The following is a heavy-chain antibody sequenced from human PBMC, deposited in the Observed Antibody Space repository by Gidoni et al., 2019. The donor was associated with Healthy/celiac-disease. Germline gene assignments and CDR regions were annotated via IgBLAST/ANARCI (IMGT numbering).Heavy chain of an antibody. V-gene: IGHV3-15*01. J-gene: IGHJ4*02. CDR1: GFNFRNAW. CDR3: SSPSGDWDYFDY. CDR2: IKSKTDGGTT. Sequence: EVQLVASGGGLVTPGGTLRLSCAGSGFNFRNAWMSWVRQDPGKGLEWVGRIKSKTDGGTTDYAAPVKGRFTISRDDSKNTLYLQMNSLKTEDTAVYYCSSPSGDWDYFDYWGQGTLVTVSS. D-gene: IGHD2-21*02.